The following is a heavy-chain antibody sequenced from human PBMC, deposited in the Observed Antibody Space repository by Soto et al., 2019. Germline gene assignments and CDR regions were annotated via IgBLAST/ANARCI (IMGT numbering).Heavy chain of an antibody. CDR1: GYTFTSYY. CDR2: INPSGGST. Sequence: ASVKVSCKASGYTFTSYYMNWVRQAPGQGLEWMGIINPSGGSTSYAQKFQGRVTITADESTSTAYMELSSLRSEDTAVYYCARDVDYYYDSSGYYPNWGQGTLVTAPQ. J-gene: IGHJ4*02. CDR3: ARDVDYYYDSSGYYPN. D-gene: IGHD3-22*01. V-gene: IGHV1-46*01.